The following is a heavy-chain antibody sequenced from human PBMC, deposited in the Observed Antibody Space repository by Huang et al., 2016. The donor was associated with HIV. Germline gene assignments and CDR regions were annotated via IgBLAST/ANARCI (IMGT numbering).Heavy chain of an antibody. J-gene: IGHJ4*02. CDR3: ARGLPLVGARNY. D-gene: IGHD1-26*01. CDR1: GGSITSHY. V-gene: IGHV4-59*11. CDR2: IYYSGGT. Sequence: QVQLQESGPGLVKPSDTLSLTCTVSGGSITSHYWTWIRQPPGKGLEWIGNIYYSGGTKYKPSLQSRGTMSLVRTKSQFSRRLSSVTAADTAVYFCARGLPLVGARNYWGQGTPVTVSS.